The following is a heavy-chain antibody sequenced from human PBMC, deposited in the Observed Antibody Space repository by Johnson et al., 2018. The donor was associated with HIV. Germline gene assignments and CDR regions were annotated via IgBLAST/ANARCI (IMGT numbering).Heavy chain of an antibody. V-gene: IGHV3-66*02. CDR3: ARDFLRGIVGATGAFDI. J-gene: IGHJ3*02. CDR2: IYSGGSP. D-gene: IGHD1-26*01. CDR1: GFTVSSNY. Sequence: EVQLVESGGGLVQPGGSLRLSCAASGFTVSSNYMSWVRQAPGKGLEWVSVIYSGGSPYYADSVKGRFTISTDNSKNTLYLQMNSLRAEDTAVYYCARDFLRGIVGATGAFDIWGQGTMVTVSS.